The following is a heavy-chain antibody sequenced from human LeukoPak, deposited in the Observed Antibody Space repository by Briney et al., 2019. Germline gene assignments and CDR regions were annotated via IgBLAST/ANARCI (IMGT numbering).Heavy chain of an antibody. V-gene: IGHV3-48*04. Sequence: GGSLRLSCAASGFTFSSYSINWVRQAPGKGLEWVSYISSSGSTIYYADSVKGRFTISRDNAKNSLYLQMNSLRAEDTAVYYCARNLPAADYWGQGTLVTVSS. D-gene: IGHD2-2*01. CDR2: ISSSGSTI. J-gene: IGHJ4*02. CDR1: GFTFSSYS. CDR3: ARNLPAADY.